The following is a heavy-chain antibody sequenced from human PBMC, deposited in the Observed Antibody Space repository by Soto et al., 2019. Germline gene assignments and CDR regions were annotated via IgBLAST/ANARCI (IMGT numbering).Heavy chain of an antibody. CDR1: GFTFSSYS. Sequence: HPGGSLSLSCAAPGFTFSSYSMNWVRQAPGKGLEWVSYISNSSSTIYYADSVKGRFTISRDNAKNSLDLQMNSLRDEDTAVYYCARDSPGRYCSSTSCPRMDVWGQGTTVTVSS. CDR3: ARDSPGRYCSSTSCPRMDV. V-gene: IGHV3-48*02. D-gene: IGHD2-2*01. CDR2: ISNSSSTI. J-gene: IGHJ6*02.